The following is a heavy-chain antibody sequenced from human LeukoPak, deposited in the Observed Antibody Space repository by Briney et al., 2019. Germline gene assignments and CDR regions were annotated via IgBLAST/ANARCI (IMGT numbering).Heavy chain of an antibody. V-gene: IGHV3-73*01. D-gene: IGHD1-7*01. CDR2: IRDKAESYAT. CDR3: TRSLTGTTFGDY. CDR1: GFSFSVST. Sequence: PGGSLSLTCAASGFSFSVSTMHWVRQAPGKGLEWVGRIRDKAESYATVYAASVKGRFNISRDDSQNTAYLQLNSLRSDDTAVYYCTRSLTGTTFGDYWGQGTLVTVSS. J-gene: IGHJ4*02.